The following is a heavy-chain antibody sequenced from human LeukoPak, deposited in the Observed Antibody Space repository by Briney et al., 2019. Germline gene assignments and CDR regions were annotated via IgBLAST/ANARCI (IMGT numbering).Heavy chain of an antibody. CDR2: ISYDGKKK. CDR1: GFTFSSSA. Sequence: GGSLRLSCAASGFTFSSSAMHWVRQSPGKGLEWVAVISYDGKKKSYAGSVKGRFTISRDSSKNTVSLQMDSLRAEDTAVYYCAGDPGDYWGQGTLVTVSS. J-gene: IGHJ4*02. CDR3: AGDPGDY. D-gene: IGHD3-10*01. V-gene: IGHV3-30*04.